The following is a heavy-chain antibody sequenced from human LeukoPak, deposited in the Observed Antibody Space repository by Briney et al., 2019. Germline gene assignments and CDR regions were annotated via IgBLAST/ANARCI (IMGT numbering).Heavy chain of an antibody. J-gene: IGHJ4*02. CDR1: GASISSGGTF. Sequence: SETLSLTCTVSGASISSGGTFWTWIRQHPGKGLEWIANISDSGSTYYHPSLKSRGTISEDTSKNQFSLKLASVTAADTAVYYCARDLSNGLTYSPFDYWGQGTLVTVSS. CDR2: ISDSGST. V-gene: IGHV4-31*03. CDR3: ARDLSNGLTYSPFDY. D-gene: IGHD2-8*01.